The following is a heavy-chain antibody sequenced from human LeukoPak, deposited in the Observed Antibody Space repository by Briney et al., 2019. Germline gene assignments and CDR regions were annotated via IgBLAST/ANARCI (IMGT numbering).Heavy chain of an antibody. J-gene: IGHJ4*02. Sequence: GGSLRLSCAAYGFTFSNYAMHWVRQAPGKGLEYVSATSSNGGSKYYANSVKGIFTISRDNSKNTLYLQMGSLSAEDMAIYYCARVTGDRGGFDYWGQGTLVTVSS. D-gene: IGHD7-27*01. V-gene: IGHV3-64*01. CDR2: TSSNGGSK. CDR3: ARVTGDRGGFDY. CDR1: GFTFSNYA.